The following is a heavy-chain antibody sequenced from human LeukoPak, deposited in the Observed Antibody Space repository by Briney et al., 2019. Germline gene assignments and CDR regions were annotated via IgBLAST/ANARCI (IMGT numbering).Heavy chain of an antibody. V-gene: IGHV3-11*01. Sequence: GGSLRLSCAASGFTFSDYYMGWVRQAPGKGLEWVSYISPSVGTVYYADSVKGRFTISRDNAKNPLYLQMNGLRAEDTALYFCAKDILAAGLFFDYWGQGTLVTVSS. CDR2: ISPSVGTV. J-gene: IGHJ4*02. CDR3: AKDILAAGLFFDY. CDR1: GFTFSDYY. D-gene: IGHD6-13*01.